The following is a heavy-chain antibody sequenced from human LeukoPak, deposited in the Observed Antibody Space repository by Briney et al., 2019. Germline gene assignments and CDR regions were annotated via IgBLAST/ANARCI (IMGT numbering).Heavy chain of an antibody. D-gene: IGHD2-15*01. CDR1: GDSMNHYY. CDR2: NYTSGST. V-gene: IGHV4-4*07. CDR3: ARLSYVVGATGTQYGWLDP. Sequence: SETLSLTCTVSGDSMNHYYWSWIRHPAGTALKCIRRNYTSGSTNCNPSLKSRVPMSVDTSKNQFSLKLSSVTAADTAVYYCARLSYVVGATGTQYGWLDPWGRGTLVTVSS. J-gene: IGHJ5*02.